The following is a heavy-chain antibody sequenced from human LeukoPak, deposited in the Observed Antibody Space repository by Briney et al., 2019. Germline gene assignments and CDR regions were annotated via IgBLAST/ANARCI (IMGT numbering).Heavy chain of an antibody. J-gene: IGHJ4*02. D-gene: IGHD3-9*01. CDR1: GFNLNNYA. Sequence: GKSLRLSCEGSGFNLNNYAVHWVRPAPSRGVEGVAVISSDGTRKYYADSVKGRFTISRENCKDMLYLQMNNLRREDPAFYYCARDVILPGNYFFDYWGQGTLVTVSS. CDR2: ISSDGTRK. V-gene: IGHV3-30-3*01. CDR3: ARDVILPGNYFFDY.